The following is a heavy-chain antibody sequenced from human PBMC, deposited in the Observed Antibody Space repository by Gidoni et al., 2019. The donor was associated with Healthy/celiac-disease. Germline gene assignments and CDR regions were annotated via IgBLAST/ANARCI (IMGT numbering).Heavy chain of an antibody. D-gene: IGHD2-15*01. V-gene: IGHV4-59*01. J-gene: IGHJ3*02. CDR3: ARSSRYCSGGSCYLGAFDI. Sequence: QVQLQESGPGLVKPSETLSLTCTVSGGSISSYYWSWIRQPPGKGLEWIGYIYYIGSTNYNPALKSRVTISVDTSKNQFSLKLSSVTAADTAVYYCARSSRYCSGGSCYLGAFDIWGQGTMVTVSS. CDR2: IYYIGST. CDR1: GGSISSYY.